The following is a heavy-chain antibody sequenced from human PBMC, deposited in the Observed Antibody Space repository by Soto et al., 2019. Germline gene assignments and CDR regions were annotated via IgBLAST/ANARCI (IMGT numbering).Heavy chain of an antibody. V-gene: IGHV1-8*01. Sequence: GASVKVSCKASGYTFATYDFAWVRQATGQGLEWMGWMNPNTGNTGYAQPFRGRITMTRNTSITTAYMELSSLTSEDTAVYFCARRKERSGPYYLDYWGQGTLVTVSS. CDR1: GYTFATYD. CDR2: MNPNTGNT. J-gene: IGHJ4*02. CDR3: ARRKERSGPYYLDY. D-gene: IGHD6-25*01.